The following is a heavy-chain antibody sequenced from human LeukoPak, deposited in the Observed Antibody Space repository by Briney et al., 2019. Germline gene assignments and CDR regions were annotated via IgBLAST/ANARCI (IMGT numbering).Heavy chain of an antibody. D-gene: IGHD2-2*01. J-gene: IGHJ3*02. CDR2: ISWNSGSI. CDR1: GFTFDDYA. CDR3: AKGQGYQLPDAFDI. Sequence: GGSLRLSCAASGFTFDDYAMHWVRQAPGKGLEWVSGISWNSGSIGYADSVKGRFTISRDNAKNSLYLQMNSLRAEDMALYYCAKGQGYQLPDAFDIWGQGTMVTVSS. V-gene: IGHV3-9*03.